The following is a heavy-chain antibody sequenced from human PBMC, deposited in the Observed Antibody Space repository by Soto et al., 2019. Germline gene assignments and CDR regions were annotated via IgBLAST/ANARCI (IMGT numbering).Heavy chain of an antibody. CDR3: ARRNVDYDVLTGSSQYYFDY. CDR2: VSGDGGGT. Sequence: EVQLLESGGGLVQPGESLRLSCAASGFTFSSYAMSWVRQAPGKGLEWVSAVSGDGGGTYDADSVKGRFTISRDNSKNTLFLQMNSLRAEDTAVYYCARRNVDYDVLTGSSQYYFDYWGQGTLVTVSS. CDR1: GFTFSSYA. V-gene: IGHV3-23*01. D-gene: IGHD3-9*01. J-gene: IGHJ4*02.